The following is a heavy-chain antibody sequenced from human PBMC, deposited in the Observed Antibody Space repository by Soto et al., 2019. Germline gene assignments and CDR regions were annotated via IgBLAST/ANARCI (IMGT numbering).Heavy chain of an antibody. Sequence: PGGSLRLSCAASGFTFSSYAMRWVRQAPGKGLEWVSAISGSGGSTYYADSVKGRFTISRDNSKNTLYLQMNSLRAEDTAVYYCARLQYTVVTAIDVWGQGTMVTVSS. D-gene: IGHD4-17*01. CDR3: ARLQYTVVTAIDV. CDR2: ISGSGGST. J-gene: IGHJ3*01. CDR1: GFTFSSYA. V-gene: IGHV3-23*01.